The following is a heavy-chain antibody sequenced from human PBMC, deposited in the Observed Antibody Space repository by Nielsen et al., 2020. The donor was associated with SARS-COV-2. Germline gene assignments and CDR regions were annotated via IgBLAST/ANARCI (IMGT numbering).Heavy chain of an antibody. V-gene: IGHV3-11*05. J-gene: IGHJ4*02. D-gene: IGHD1-20*01. CDR3: VKEHSSGNWIFDY. CDR1: GFNFSDYY. CDR2: ISSSASYR. Sequence: GGSLRLSCAASGFNFSDYYMVWIRQAPGKGLQWLSYISSSASYRKVADSVKGRLTTSRDNSRNTLDLELNSLTAEDTAIYYCVKEHSSGNWIFDYWGQGVLVTVSS.